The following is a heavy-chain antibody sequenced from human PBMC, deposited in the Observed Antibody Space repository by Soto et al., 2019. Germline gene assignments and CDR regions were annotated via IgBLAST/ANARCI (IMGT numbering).Heavy chain of an antibody. CDR2: MTRSGSSS. V-gene: IGHV3-11*01. CDR1: GFTFSDHY. CDR3: ARELSGNYSAFDL. D-gene: IGHD1-26*01. J-gene: IGHJ3*01. Sequence: PGGSLRLSCAASGFTFSDHYMSWIRQAPGKGLEWISYMTRSGSSSSYADSVKGRFTISRDNAKNSLYLQMNSLRGDDTAVYYCARELSGNYSAFDLWGQGTMVTVSS.